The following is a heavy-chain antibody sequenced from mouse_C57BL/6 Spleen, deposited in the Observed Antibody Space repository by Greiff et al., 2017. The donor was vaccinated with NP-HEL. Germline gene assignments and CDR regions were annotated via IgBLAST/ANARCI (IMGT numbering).Heavy chain of an antibody. V-gene: IGHV5-16*01. J-gene: IGHJ4*01. CDR1: GFTFSDYY. D-gene: IGHD1-1*01. CDR2: INYDGSST. CDR3: ARAYYGDYYAMDY. Sequence: EVQLVESEGGLVQPGSSIKLSCTASGFTFSDYYMAWVRQVPEKGLEWVANINYDGSSTYYLDSLKSRFIISRDNAKNILYLQMSSLKSEDTATYYCARAYYGDYYAMDYWGQGTSVTVSS.